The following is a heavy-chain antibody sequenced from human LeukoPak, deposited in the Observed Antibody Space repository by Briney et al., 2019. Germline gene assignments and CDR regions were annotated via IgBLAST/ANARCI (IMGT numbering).Heavy chain of an antibody. CDR2: IYPGDSDT. V-gene: IGHV5-51*01. CDR3: ARRRGPYYYGSGPLDY. J-gene: IGHJ4*02. Sequence: GESLKISCKGSGYSFTSYWIGWVRQMPGKGLEWMGIIYPGDSDTRYSPSFQGQVTISADKSISTAYLQWSSLKASDTAMYYCARRRGPYYYGSGPLDYWGQGTLVTVSS. CDR1: GYSFTSYW. D-gene: IGHD3-10*01.